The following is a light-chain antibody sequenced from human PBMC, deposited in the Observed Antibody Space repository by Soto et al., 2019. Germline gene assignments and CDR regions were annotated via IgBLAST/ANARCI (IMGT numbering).Light chain of an antibody. Sequence: QSALTQPASVSGSPGQSIAISCTGTSSDVGGYKSVSWYQQDPGKAPKLLIYDVNNRPSGISDRFSGSKSGNTASLTSSGLQAEDEADYYCSSYTSSYSYVFGTGTKVTVL. CDR2: DVN. V-gene: IGLV2-14*01. CDR1: SSDVGGYKS. J-gene: IGLJ1*01. CDR3: SSYTSSYSYV.